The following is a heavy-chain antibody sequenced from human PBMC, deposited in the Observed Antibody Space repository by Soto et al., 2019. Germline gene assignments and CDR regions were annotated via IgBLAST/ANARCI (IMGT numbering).Heavy chain of an antibody. V-gene: IGHV3-11*06. CDR3: VRGGGGGLFDP. Sequence: GSLNLSWAGSGFTYGDSYMSLIRQAPGKGLEWLSYISPGSRYPAYADSVKGRFTISRDNAKRSLYLQMMSLTAEDTAIYYCVRGGGGGLFDPWGQGTMVTVSS. CDR1: GFTYGDSY. CDR2: ISPGSRYP. D-gene: IGHD2-15*01. J-gene: IGHJ5*02.